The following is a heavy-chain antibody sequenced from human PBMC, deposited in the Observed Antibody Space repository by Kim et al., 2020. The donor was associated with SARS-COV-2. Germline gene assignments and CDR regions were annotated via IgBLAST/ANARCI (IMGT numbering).Heavy chain of an antibody. V-gene: IGHV4-59*08. D-gene: IGHD5-12*01. Sequence: YNPSLKSRVTISVDTSKNQFSLKLSSVTAADTAVYYCARHPPIVATSFDYWGQGTLVTVSS. CDR3: ARHPPIVATSFDY. J-gene: IGHJ4*02.